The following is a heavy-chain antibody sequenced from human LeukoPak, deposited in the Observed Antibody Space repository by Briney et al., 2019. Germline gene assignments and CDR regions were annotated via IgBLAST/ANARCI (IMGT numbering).Heavy chain of an antibody. D-gene: IGHD6-19*01. CDR1: LLTFSDYF. J-gene: IGHJ4*02. V-gene: IGHV3-11*06. CDR3: ARGRGSGWYADY. Sequence: GGALRLSCAACLLTFSDYFMTWMRQAPGKGLEGVSYISSSSGYTNYADSVKGRFTISRDNARNSLYLQMNSLRAEDTAVYYCARGRGSGWYADYWGQGTLATVSS. CDR2: ISSSSGYT.